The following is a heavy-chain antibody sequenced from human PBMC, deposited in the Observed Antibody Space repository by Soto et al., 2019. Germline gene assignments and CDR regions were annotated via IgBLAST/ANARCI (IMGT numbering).Heavy chain of an antibody. CDR1: GYSFTNYW. J-gene: IGHJ3*02. V-gene: IGHV5-10-1*01. Sequence: PGESLKISCKASGYSFTNYWINWVRQMPGKGLEWMGRIDPSDSYTKYSPSFQGHVTTPADKAINTAYLQWSSLKASDTAMYYCARDGGDFYAFDIWGQGTMVTVSS. CDR2: IDPSDSYT. CDR3: ARDGGDFYAFDI. D-gene: IGHD2-21*01.